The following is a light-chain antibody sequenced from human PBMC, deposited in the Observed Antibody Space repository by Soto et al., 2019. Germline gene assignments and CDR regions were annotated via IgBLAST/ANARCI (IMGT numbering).Light chain of an antibody. CDR3: TSYTSSNTHV. V-gene: IGLV2-14*01. CDR2: DVS. CDR1: KSDVGGYNY. J-gene: IGLJ1*01. Sequence: HSVLTHAASLSWARGQPIAISCTGTKSDVGGYNYVSWLQQHPGKVPKLIIYDVSSRPSGVSNRFSGSKSGNTASLTISGLQAEDEADYYCTSYTSSNTHVFGGGTKVTVL.